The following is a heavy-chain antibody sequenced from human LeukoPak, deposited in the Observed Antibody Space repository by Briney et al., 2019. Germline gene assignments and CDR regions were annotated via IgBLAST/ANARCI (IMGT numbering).Heavy chain of an antibody. D-gene: IGHD6-19*01. Sequence: GESLKISCKGSGYSFTSYWIGWVRQMPGKGLEWMGIIYPGDSDTRYSPSFQGQVTISADKSISTAYLQWSSLKASDTATYYCATQRGSGWPHDAFDIWGQGTMVTVSS. CDR3: ATQRGSGWPHDAFDI. J-gene: IGHJ3*02. V-gene: IGHV5-51*01. CDR2: IYPGDSDT. CDR1: GYSFTSYW.